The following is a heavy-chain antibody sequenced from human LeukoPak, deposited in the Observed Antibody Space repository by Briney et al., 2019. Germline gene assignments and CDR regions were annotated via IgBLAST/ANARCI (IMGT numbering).Heavy chain of an antibody. Sequence: GGSLRLSCAASGFTFSSYWMHWVRQAPGKGLVWVSRINSDGSSTSYADSVKGRFTISRDNAKNTLYLQMNNLRGDDTAIYYCASSNPAGSSWRPFDNWGQGTLVTVSS. J-gene: IGHJ4*02. D-gene: IGHD6-13*01. CDR2: INSDGSST. CDR1: GFTFSSYW. CDR3: ASSNPAGSSWRPFDN. V-gene: IGHV3-74*01.